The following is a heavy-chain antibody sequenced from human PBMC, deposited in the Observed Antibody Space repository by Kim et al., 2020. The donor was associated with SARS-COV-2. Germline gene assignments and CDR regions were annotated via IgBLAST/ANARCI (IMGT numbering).Heavy chain of an antibody. CDR1: GFTFSSYG. J-gene: IGHJ4*02. D-gene: IGHD3-9*01. V-gene: IGHV3-33*05. CDR2: ISYDGSNK. CDR3: ARGELYYDILTGLDY. Sequence: GGSLRLSCAASGFTFSSYGMHWVRQAPGKGLEWVAVISYDGSNKYYADSVKGRFTISRDNSKNTLYLQMNSLRAEDTAVYYCARGELYYDILTGLDYWGQGTLVTVSS.